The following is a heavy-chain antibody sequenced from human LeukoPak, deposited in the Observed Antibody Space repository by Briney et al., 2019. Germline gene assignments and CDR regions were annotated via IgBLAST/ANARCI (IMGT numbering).Heavy chain of an antibody. CDR2: INHSGST. CDR3: ARSSSWNDFDY. V-gene: IGHV4-34*01. D-gene: IGHD6-13*01. Sequence: SETLSLTCAVYGGSFSGYYWSWIRQPPGKGLEWIGEINHSGSTNYNPSLKSRVTISVDTSKNQFSLKLSSVTAADTAVYYCARSSSWNDFDYWGQGTLVTVSS. CDR1: GGSFSGYY. J-gene: IGHJ4*02.